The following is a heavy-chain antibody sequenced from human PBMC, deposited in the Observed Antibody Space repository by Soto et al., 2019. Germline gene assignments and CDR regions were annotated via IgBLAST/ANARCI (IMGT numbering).Heavy chain of an antibody. CDR2: INHSGST. V-gene: IGHV4-34*01. Sequence: PSETLSLTCAVYGGSFSCYYWSWIRQPPGKGLEWIGEINHSGSTNYNPSLKSRVTISVDTSKNQFSLKLSSVTAADTAVYYCARGAWGGYSGYDDAFDIWGQGTMVTVSS. J-gene: IGHJ3*02. CDR1: GGSFSCYY. D-gene: IGHD5-12*01. CDR3: ARGAWGGYSGYDDAFDI.